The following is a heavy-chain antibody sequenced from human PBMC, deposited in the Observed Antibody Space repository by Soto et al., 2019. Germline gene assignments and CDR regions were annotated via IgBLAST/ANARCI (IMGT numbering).Heavy chain of an antibody. CDR3: AKDMDYESSNDAFDI. CDR1: GFTFDDYA. V-gene: IGHV3-9*01. D-gene: IGHD3-22*01. CDR2: ISWNSGSI. J-gene: IGHJ3*02. Sequence: EVQLVESGGGLVQPGRSLRLSCAASGFTFDDYAMHWVRQAPGKGLEWVSGISWNSGSIGYADSVKGRFTISRDNAKNSLYLQMNSLRAEDTALYYCAKDMDYESSNDAFDIWGQGTMVTVSS.